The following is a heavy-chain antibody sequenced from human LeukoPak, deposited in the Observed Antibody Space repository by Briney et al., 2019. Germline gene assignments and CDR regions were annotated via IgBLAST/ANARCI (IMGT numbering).Heavy chain of an antibody. J-gene: IGHJ5*01. CDR3: AKGAGSSWFDS. V-gene: IGHV3-23*01. Sequence: GGSLRLSCAASGFTFSIYAMSWVRQAPGKGLEWVSSVSTSGGTTYYADSVKGRFTLSRDDSKNTLYLQMNSLRAEDTAIYYCAKGAGSSWFDSWGQGTLVTVSS. CDR2: VSTSGGTT. CDR1: GFTFSIYA. D-gene: IGHD6-25*01.